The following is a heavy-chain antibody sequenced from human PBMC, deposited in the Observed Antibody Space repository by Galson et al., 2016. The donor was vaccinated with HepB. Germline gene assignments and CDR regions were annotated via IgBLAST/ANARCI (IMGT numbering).Heavy chain of an antibody. V-gene: IGHV4-39*07. D-gene: IGHD2-21*01. CDR1: GGSISSDSHY. J-gene: IGHJ6*02. CDR3: ARVVVVSAPDFYYGLDV. CDR2: IYHGGAT. Sequence: SETLSLTCSVSGGSISSDSHYWGWIRQPPGKGLEWIANIYHGGATYYNPPLKSRVTISVDTSKSQLSLTLRSVTAADTAVYYWARVVVVSAPDFYYGLDVWGQGTTVTVSS.